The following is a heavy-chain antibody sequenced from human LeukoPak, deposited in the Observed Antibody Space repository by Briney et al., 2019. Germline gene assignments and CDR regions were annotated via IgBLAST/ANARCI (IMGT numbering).Heavy chain of an antibody. CDR3: ARHSWSGSNWFDP. J-gene: IGHJ5*02. Sequence: PSETLSLTCTVSGGSISSSSYYWGWIHQPPGKGLEWIGSIYYSGSTYYNPSLKSRVTISVDTSKNQFSLKLSSVTAADTAVYYCARHSWSGSNWFDPWGQGTLVTVSS. V-gene: IGHV4-39*01. D-gene: IGHD3-3*01. CDR2: IYYSGST. CDR1: GGSISSSSYY.